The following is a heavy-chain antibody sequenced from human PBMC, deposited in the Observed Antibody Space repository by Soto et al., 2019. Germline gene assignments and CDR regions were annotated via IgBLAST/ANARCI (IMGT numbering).Heavy chain of an antibody. J-gene: IGHJ3*02. CDR1: GGSISSYY. V-gene: IGHV4-59*12. D-gene: IGHD2-15*01. Sequence: SETLSLTCTVSGGSISSYYWSWIRQPPGKGLEWIGYIYYSGSTNYNPSLKSRVTISVDTSKNQFSLKLSSVTAADTAVYYCASGVVVAATNAFDIWGQGTVVTVSS. CDR2: IYYSGST. CDR3: ASGVVVAATNAFDI.